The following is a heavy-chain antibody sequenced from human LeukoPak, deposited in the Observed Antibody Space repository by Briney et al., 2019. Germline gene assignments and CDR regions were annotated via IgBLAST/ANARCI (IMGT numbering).Heavy chain of an antibody. CDR2: INPNSGGT. V-gene: IGHV1-2*02. CDR3: AREFGDYGNYYYYYMDV. J-gene: IGHJ6*03. CDR1: GYTFTGYY. Sequence: GASVKVSCKASGYTFTGYYMHWVRQAPGQGLEWMGWINPNSGGTNYAQKFQGRVTMTRDTSISAAYMELSRLRSDDAAVYYCAREFGDYGNYYYYYMDVWGKGTTVTVSS. D-gene: IGHD4-17*01.